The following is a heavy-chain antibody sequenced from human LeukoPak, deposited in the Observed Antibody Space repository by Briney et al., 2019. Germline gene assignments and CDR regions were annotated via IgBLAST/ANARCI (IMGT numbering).Heavy chain of an antibody. CDR2: ITSSATYI. D-gene: IGHD1-26*01. CDR3: ARDPYSGNYGNDYYYYMDV. J-gene: IGHJ6*03. V-gene: IGHV3-21*01. Sequence: GGSLRLSCAASGFTFSSYNMSWVRQAPGKAMEWVSSITSSATYIFYADSVKGRFTISRDNAKNSLYLQMDSLGPEDTAVYYCARDPYSGNYGNDYYYYMDVWGKGTTVTISS. CDR1: GFTFSSYN.